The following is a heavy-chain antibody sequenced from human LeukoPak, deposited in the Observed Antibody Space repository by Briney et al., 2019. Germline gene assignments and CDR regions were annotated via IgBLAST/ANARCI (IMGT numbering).Heavy chain of an antibody. CDR2: ISSSSSYI. CDR3: ARSGYNILTGYCAY. CDR1: GFTFSSYS. D-gene: IGHD3-9*01. Sequence: GGSLRLSCAASGFTFSSYSMNWVRQAPGKGLEWVSSISSSSSYIYYADSVKVRFTISRDNAKNSLYLQMNSLRAEDTAVYYCARSGYNILTGYCAYWGQGTLVTVSS. V-gene: IGHV3-21*01. J-gene: IGHJ4*02.